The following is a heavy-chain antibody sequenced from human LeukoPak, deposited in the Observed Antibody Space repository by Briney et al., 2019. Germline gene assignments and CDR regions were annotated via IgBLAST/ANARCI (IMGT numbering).Heavy chain of an antibody. CDR3: ARGPGYSGYDYVYYGMDV. D-gene: IGHD5-12*01. CDR1: GFTFSSYD. J-gene: IGHJ6*02. Sequence: AGGSLRLSCAASGFTFSSYDMHWVRQATGKGLEWVSAIGTAGDTYYPGSVKGRFTISRENAKNSLYPQMNSLRAGDTAVYYCARGPGYSGYDYVYYGMDVWGQGTTVTVSS. V-gene: IGHV3-13*01. CDR2: IGTAGDT.